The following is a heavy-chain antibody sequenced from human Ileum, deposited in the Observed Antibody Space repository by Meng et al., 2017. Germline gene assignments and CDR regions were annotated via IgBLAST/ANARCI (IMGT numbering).Heavy chain of an antibody. J-gene: IGHJ4*02. D-gene: IGHD3-22*01. Sequence: QGPGPRLVKRSGTLSLTCAVSGTWWSWVRQPPGKGVEWIGDIFQSGRTNYNPSLKSRVTISIDKSKSQISLQLSAVTAADTAVYSCATSNDRDVYYLGYWGQGTLVTVSS. CDR1: GTW. CDR3: ATSNDRDVYYLGY. CDR2: IFQSGRT. V-gene: IGHV4-4*02.